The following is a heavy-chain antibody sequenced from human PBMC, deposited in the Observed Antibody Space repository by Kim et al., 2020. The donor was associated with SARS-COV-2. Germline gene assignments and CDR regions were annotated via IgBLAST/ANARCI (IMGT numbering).Heavy chain of an antibody. CDR3: AKVGRFYGDYAYYFDY. D-gene: IGHD4-17*01. V-gene: IGHV3-23*01. J-gene: IGHJ4*02. CDR2: ISGSGGST. Sequence: GGSLRLSCAASGFTFSSYAMSWVRQAPGKGLEWVSAISGSGGSTYYADSVKGRFTISRDNSKNTLYLQMNSLRAEDTAVYYCAKVGRFYGDYAYYFDYWGQGTLVTVSS. CDR1: GFTFSSYA.